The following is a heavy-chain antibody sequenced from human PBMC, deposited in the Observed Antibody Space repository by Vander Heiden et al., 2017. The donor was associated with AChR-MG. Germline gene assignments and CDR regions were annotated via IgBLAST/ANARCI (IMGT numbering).Heavy chain of an antibody. CDR3: AIDLFGSWSHDY. D-gene: IGHD6-13*01. V-gene: IGHV3-33*01. Sequence: QVQLVESGGGVVQPGRSLRLSCAASGFPFSDYAMHGVRQAPGKGLEWVAVIWYDGRNKYYADSVKGRFTISRDKSKNTLYLQMNSLRAEDTAVYYCAIDLFGSWSHDYWGQGTLVTVSS. CDR1: GFPFSDYA. J-gene: IGHJ4*02. CDR2: IWYDGRNK.